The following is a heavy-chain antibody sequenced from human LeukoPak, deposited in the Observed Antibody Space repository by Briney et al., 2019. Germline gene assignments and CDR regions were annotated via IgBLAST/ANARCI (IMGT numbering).Heavy chain of an antibody. J-gene: IGHJ6*03. V-gene: IGHV6-1*01. CDR2: TYYRSKWYN. CDR3: AREIITMVRGVIPYYYYYYMNV. CDR1: GDSVSSNSAA. Sequence: SQTLSLTCAISGDSVSSNSAAWNWIRQSPSRGLEWLGRTYYRSKWYNDYAVSVKSRITTNPDTSKNQFSLQLNSVTPEDTAVYYCAREIITMVRGVIPYYYYYYMNVWGKGTTVTVSS. D-gene: IGHD3-10*01.